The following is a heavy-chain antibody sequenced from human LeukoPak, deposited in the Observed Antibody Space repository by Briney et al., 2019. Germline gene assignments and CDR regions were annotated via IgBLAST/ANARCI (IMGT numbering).Heavy chain of an antibody. D-gene: IGHD2/OR15-2a*01. V-gene: IGHV1-2*02. Sequence: ASVKVSCKASGYTFTGYYIHWVRQAPGQGLEWMGWINPNSGGTNYEQKFQGRVTMTRDTSISTAYMELSRLRSDDTAVYYCAKESNSSDNWYFDLWGRGTLVTVSS. CDR1: GYTFTGYY. J-gene: IGHJ2*01. CDR2: INPNSGGT. CDR3: AKESNSSDNWYFDL.